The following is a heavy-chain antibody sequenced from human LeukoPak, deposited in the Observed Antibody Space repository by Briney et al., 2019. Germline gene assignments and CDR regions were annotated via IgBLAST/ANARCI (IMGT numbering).Heavy chain of an antibody. CDR2: TYYSGST. J-gene: IGHJ3*02. V-gene: IGHV4-59*08. CDR3: ARRGVSTYYYDSSGYYYAFDI. CDR1: GGSISSYY. D-gene: IGHD3-22*01. Sequence: SETLSLTCTVSGGSISSYYWSWIRQPPGKGLEWIGYTYYSGSTNYNPSLKSRVTISVDTSKNQFSLKLSSVTAADTAVFYCARRGVSTYYYDSSGYYYAFDIWGQGTMVTVSS.